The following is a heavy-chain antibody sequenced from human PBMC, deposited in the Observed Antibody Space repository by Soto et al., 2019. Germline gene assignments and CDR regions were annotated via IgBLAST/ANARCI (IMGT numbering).Heavy chain of an antibody. J-gene: IGHJ4*02. CDR3: ARGPLTICGVVTYFDY. V-gene: IGHV3-66*01. Sequence: GGSLRLSCAASGFTVSSNYMSWVRQAPGKGLEWVAIIYRGGSTYYEDSVKGRTTICRDNSKNTLYLQMNSLRAEDTAVYYCARGPLTICGVVTYFDYWGQGTLVTVSS. D-gene: IGHD3-3*01. CDR1: GFTVSSNY. CDR2: IYRGGST.